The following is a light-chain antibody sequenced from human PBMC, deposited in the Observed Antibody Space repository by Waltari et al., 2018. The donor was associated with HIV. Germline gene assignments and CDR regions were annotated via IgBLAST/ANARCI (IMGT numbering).Light chain of an antibody. CDR2: SNN. CDR3: AAWDDSLNGWV. CDR1: SSNIGSNT. J-gene: IGLJ3*02. V-gene: IGLV1-44*01. Sequence: QSVLTQPPSASRTPGQRVTISCSGSSSNIGSNTVSWYQQLPGTAPKLLIYSNNQRPSGVPDRFSGSKSGTSASLAISGLQSEDEADYYCAAWDDSLNGWVFGGGTKLTVL.